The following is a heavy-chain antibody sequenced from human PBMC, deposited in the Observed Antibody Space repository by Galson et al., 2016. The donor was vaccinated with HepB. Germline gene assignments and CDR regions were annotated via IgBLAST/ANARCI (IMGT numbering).Heavy chain of an antibody. CDR3: ARGERITIFGGTDAFDI. CDR1: GGSITSSSSY. D-gene: IGHD3-3*01. Sequence: SETLSLTCAVSGGSITSSSSYWGWIRQPPGKGLEWIGTIYYSGSTYYNPSLKSRVTISVDTSKNQFSLKVTSVSAADTAVYYCARGERITIFGGTDAFDIWGQGTMVTVSS. V-gene: IGHV4-39*07. J-gene: IGHJ3*02. CDR2: IYYSGST.